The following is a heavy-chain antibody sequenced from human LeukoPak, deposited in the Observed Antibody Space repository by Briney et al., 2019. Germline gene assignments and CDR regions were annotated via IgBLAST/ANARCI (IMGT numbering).Heavy chain of an antibody. CDR1: GYTFSSYG. Sequence: GASVKVSCKASGYTFSSYGISWVRQAPGLGLEWMGWISAYDGNTNYAQKVQGRVTMTTDTSTSTAYLELRSLRSDDTAVYYCARDRTPLNGYYNDRSGYYYSCWGQGTLVTASS. V-gene: IGHV1-18*01. CDR3: ARDRTPLNGYYNDRSGYYYSC. CDR2: ISAYDGNT. J-gene: IGHJ4*02. D-gene: IGHD3-22*01.